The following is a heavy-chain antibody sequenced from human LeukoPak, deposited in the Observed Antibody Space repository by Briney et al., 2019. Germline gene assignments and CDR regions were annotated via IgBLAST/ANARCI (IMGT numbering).Heavy chain of an antibody. V-gene: IGHV3-7*01. D-gene: IGHD1-26*01. CDR2: IKQDGSEK. CDR3: ARWETGSFSTPFED. CDR1: GFTFDDYG. J-gene: IGHJ4*02. Sequence: GGSLRLSCAASGFTFDDYGMSWVRQAPGKGLEWVANIKQDGSEKYYVDSVKGRFTTSRDNAKNSLYLQMTSLTAEDTAIYYCARWETGSFSTPFEDWGQGTLVTVSS.